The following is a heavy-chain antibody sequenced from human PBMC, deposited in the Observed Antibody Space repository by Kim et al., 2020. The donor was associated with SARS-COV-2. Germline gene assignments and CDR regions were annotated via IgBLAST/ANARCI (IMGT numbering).Heavy chain of an antibody. V-gene: IGHV3-74*01. D-gene: IGHD5-12*01. CDR3: ARGALVAFRRDWFDP. J-gene: IGHJ5*02. Sequence: GGSLRLSCAASGFTFSSYWMHWVRQAPGKGLVWVSRINSDGSSTSYADSVKGRFTISRDNAKNTLYLQMNSLRAEDTAVYYCARGALVAFRRDWFDPWGQGTLVTVSS. CDR1: GFTFSSYW. CDR2: INSDGSST.